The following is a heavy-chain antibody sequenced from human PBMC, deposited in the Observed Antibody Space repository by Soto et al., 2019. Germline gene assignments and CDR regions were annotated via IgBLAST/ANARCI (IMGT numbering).Heavy chain of an antibody. CDR1: GFVFSSYS. Sequence: EVQLVESWGGLVQPGGSLRLSCAASGFVFSSYSLNWVRPAPGKGLEWVSFISGSTISIFYADSVKGRFTISRDNAKNSLFLQMNSLRDEDTAVYYCAIDMGGSYTPLDYWGQGPLVTVSS. CDR2: ISGSTISI. J-gene: IGHJ4*02. D-gene: IGHD1-26*01. V-gene: IGHV3-48*02. CDR3: AIDMGGSYTPLDY.